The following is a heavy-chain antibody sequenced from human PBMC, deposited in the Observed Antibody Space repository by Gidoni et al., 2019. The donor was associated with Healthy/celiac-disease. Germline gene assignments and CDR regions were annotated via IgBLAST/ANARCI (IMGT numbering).Heavy chain of an antibody. D-gene: IGHD6-13*01. Sequence: EVQLVESGGVVVQPGGSLRLSCAASGFTFDDYTMHWVRQAPGKGLEWVSLISWDGGSTYYADSVKGRFTISRDNSKNSLYLQMNSLRTEDTALYYCAKDSNPYSSSSYFDYWGQGTLVTVSS. CDR1: GFTFDDYT. CDR2: ISWDGGST. V-gene: IGHV3-43*01. J-gene: IGHJ4*02. CDR3: AKDSNPYSSSSYFDY.